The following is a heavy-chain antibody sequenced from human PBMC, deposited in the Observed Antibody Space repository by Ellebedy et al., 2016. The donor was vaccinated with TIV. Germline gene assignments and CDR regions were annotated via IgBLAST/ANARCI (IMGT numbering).Heavy chain of an antibody. Sequence: AASVTVSCKASGYTFTNYDINWVRQATGQGLEWMGWMNPNSGRTGYAQKFQGRVTMTRNTSITTAYMELRSLRSEDTAVYYCARGGFYYGSASYYPFDFWGQGTLITVSS. CDR2: MNPNSGRT. D-gene: IGHD3-10*01. CDR1: GYTFTNYD. J-gene: IGHJ4*02. CDR3: ARGGFYYGSASYYPFDF. V-gene: IGHV1-8*01.